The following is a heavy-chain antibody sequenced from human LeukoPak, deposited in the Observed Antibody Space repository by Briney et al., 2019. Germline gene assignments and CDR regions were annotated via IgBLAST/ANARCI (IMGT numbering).Heavy chain of an antibody. CDR1: GYSISSGYY. J-gene: IGHJ5*02. CDR2: IYHSGST. D-gene: IGHD4-11*01. CDR3: ARHNSWDDYSKYGGTNWFDP. V-gene: IGHV4-38-2*01. Sequence: SETLSLTCAVSGYSISSGYYWGWIRQPPGKGLEWIGSIYHSGSTYYNPSLKSRVTISVDTSKNQFSLKLSSVTAADTAVYYCARHNSWDDYSKYGGTNWFDPWGQGTLVTVSS.